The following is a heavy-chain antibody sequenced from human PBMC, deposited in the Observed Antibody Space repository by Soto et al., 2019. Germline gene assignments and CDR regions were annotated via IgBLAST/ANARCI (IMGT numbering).Heavy chain of an antibody. CDR2: IDTSGHST. CDR1: GFVFSSVC. J-gene: IGHJ4*02. Sequence: GGSLTLSCAASGFVFSSVCIYWVRHVPGKGLVWVALIDTSGHSTNYAESVKGRFTISRDNAKNTVSLQMNSLRVEDTGVYYCAKDSWYFDLWSQGSQVTVSS. V-gene: IGHV3-74*01. CDR3: AKDSWYFDL. D-gene: IGHD6-13*01.